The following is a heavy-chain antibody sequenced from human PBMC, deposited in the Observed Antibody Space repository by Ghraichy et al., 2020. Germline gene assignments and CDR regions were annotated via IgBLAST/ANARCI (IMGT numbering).Heavy chain of an antibody. D-gene: IGHD2-21*02. Sequence: GSLRLSCAASGFTFSSYAMSWVRQAPGKGLEWVSAISGSGGSTYYADSVKGRFTISRDNSKNTLYLQMNSLRAEDTAVYYCAKGTRVVVTAILLDYWGQGTLVTVSS. CDR3: AKGTRVVVTAILLDY. V-gene: IGHV3-23*01. J-gene: IGHJ4*02. CDR2: ISGSGGST. CDR1: GFTFSSYA.